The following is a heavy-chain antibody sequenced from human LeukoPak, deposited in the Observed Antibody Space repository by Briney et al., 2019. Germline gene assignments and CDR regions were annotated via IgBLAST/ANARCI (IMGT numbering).Heavy chain of an antibody. J-gene: IGHJ4*02. Sequence: PSETLSLTCAVYGGSFSGYYWSWIRQPPGKGLEWIGEINHSGSTNYNPSLKSRVTISVDTSKNQFSLKLSSVTAADTAVYYCARVSLRMVREVVDYWGQGTLVTVSS. V-gene: IGHV4-34*01. CDR3: ARVSLRMVREVVDY. CDR1: GGSFSGYY. D-gene: IGHD3-10*01. CDR2: INHSGST.